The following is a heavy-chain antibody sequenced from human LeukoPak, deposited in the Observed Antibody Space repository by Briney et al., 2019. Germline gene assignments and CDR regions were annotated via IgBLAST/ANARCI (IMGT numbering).Heavy chain of an antibody. CDR3: AREELGSSLGFDP. V-gene: IGHV3-30-3*01. D-gene: IGHD3-16*01. Sequence: XRQPPXXXLEWXAVISFDGINKYYADSVKGRFTISRDNSKNTLYLQMNSLRAEDTAVYYCAREELGSSLGFDPWGQGTLVTVSS. CDR2: ISFDGINK. J-gene: IGHJ5*02.